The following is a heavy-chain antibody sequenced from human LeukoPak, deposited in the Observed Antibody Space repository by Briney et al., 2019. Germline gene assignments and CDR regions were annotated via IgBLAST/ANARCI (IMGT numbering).Heavy chain of an antibody. CDR2: ISSSGSYI. CDR1: GFAFSSYA. CDR3: ARDRTRSVGSGLGRALMLVY. V-gene: IGHV3-21*01. J-gene: IGHJ4*02. D-gene: IGHD6-6*01. Sequence: GGSLRLSCAASGFAFSSYAMSWVRQAPGKGLEWVSSISSSGSYIYYADSVKGRFTISRDNAKNSLSLQMNSLRAEDTAVYYCARDRTRSVGSGLGRALMLVYWGQGTLVTVSS.